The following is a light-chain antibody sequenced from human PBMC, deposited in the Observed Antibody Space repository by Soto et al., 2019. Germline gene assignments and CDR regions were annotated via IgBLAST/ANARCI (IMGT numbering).Light chain of an antibody. CDR1: QSITTF. V-gene: IGKV1-39*01. J-gene: IGKJ1*01. Sequence: DIQVTQSPSSLSASVGDRVTITCRASQSITTFLNWYQQKPGNAPKLLIYAASSLQTGVPSRFSGSGSGTDFTLTISSLQREDFATYYCQQAYAAPPTFGQGTKVEIK. CDR3: QQAYAAPPT. CDR2: AAS.